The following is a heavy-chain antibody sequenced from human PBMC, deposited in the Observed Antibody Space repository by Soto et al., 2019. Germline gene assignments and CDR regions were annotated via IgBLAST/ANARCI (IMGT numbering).Heavy chain of an antibody. CDR1: GASFTSNDW. Sequence: PSETLSLTCAVSGASFTSNDWWTWVRQPPGRGLEWIGEIYRTGSTNYNPSLKSRVTISLDKSENQFSLKVTSLTAADTAVYYCASRDPGNSVDYWGQGTLVTVYS. CDR2: IYRTGST. V-gene: IGHV4-4*02. J-gene: IGHJ4*02. D-gene: IGHD5-12*01. CDR3: ASRDPGNSVDY.